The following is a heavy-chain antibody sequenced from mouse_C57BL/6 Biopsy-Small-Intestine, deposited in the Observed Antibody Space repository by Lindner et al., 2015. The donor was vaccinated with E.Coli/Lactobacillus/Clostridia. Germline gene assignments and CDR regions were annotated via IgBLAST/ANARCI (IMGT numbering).Heavy chain of an antibody. CDR3: ARENVELAESRRPFDV. V-gene: IGHV1-4*01. Sequence: SVKVSCKTSGYTFTGYFIHWVRQAPGQGLEWMGKIIPIFGTTIYAQKFQDRVTIIADESTSTVHIHVSSLTSEDTAVYYCARENVELAESRRPFDVWGQGTVVTVSS. CDR2: IIPIFGTT. J-gene: IGHJ3*01. D-gene: IGHD4-1*01. CDR1: GYTFTGYF.